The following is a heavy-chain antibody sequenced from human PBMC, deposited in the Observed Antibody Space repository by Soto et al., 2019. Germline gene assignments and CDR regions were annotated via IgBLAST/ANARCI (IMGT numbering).Heavy chain of an antibody. CDR1: GYTFTGYY. Sequence: ASVKVSCKASGYTFTGYYMHWVRQAPGQGLEWMGWINPNSGGTNYAQKFQGWVTMTRDTSISTAYMELSRLRSDDTAVYYCARATPVPYDFWSGPWYYGMDVSGQATTVTVSS. CDR2: INPNSGGT. D-gene: IGHD3-3*01. V-gene: IGHV1-2*04. CDR3: ARATPVPYDFWSGPWYYGMDV. J-gene: IGHJ6*02.